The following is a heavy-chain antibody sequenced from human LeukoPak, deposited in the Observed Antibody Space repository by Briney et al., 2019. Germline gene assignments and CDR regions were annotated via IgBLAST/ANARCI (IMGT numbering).Heavy chain of an antibody. Sequence: SETLSLTCTISGGSINGYYWTWIRQPPGKGLEWIGYIYYSGSTNYNPSLKSRVTLSVHTSKNQFSLRLSSVTTADTAMYYCARRRLGDAFDVWGQGTMVAVSS. CDR2: IYYSGST. CDR3: ARRRLGDAFDV. CDR1: GGSINGYY. V-gene: IGHV4-59*08. D-gene: IGHD3-16*01. J-gene: IGHJ3*01.